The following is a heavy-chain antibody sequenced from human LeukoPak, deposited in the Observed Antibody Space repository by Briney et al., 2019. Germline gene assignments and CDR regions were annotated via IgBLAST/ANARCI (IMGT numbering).Heavy chain of an antibody. CDR1: GFTFSSFE. CDR2: ISSSGGSI. D-gene: IGHD6-19*01. J-gene: IGHJ4*02. Sequence: GGSLRLSCAASGFTFSSFEMTWVRQAPGKGLEWVSYISSSGGSIYYADSVKGRFTISRGNAKNSLYLQMNSLRVEDTAVYYCARSILVAGFDYWGQGTLVTVSS. V-gene: IGHV3-48*03. CDR3: ARSILVAGFDY.